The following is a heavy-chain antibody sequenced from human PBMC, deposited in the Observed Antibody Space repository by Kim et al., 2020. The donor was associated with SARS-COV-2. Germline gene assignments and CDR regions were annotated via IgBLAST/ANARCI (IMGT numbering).Heavy chain of an antibody. V-gene: IGHV3-23*01. D-gene: IGHD3-9*01. Sequence: GGSLRLPCAASGFTFSSYAMSWVRQAPGKGLEWVSAISGSGGSTYYADYVKGRYTISRDNSKNTLYLQMNSLRAEDTAVYYCANDILTVYYITTGAFDYWGQGTLFTVSS. CDR2: ISGSGGST. J-gene: IGHJ4*02. CDR3: ANDILTVYYITTGAFDY. CDR1: GFTFSSYA.